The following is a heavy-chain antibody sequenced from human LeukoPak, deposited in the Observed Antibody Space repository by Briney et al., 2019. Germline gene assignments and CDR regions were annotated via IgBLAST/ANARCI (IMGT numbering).Heavy chain of an antibody. CDR2: MKEDGGEK. J-gene: IGHJ2*01. CDR3: ARVRTEWYIDL. D-gene: IGHD2-8*02. CDR1: GFIFSPYW. V-gene: IGHV3-7*01. Sequence: PGGSLRLSYAASGFIFSPYWVTWVRQAPGMGLEWVANMKEDGGEKFYVDSVRGRFTISRDNAKNSVYLQMNSLRVEDTGVYYCARVRTEWYIDLWGRGTLVTVST.